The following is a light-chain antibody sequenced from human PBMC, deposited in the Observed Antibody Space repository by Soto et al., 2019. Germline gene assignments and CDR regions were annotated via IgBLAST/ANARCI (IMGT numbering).Light chain of an antibody. Sequence: EIVLTQSPATLSLSPGERATLSCRASESVNSHLTWYQQKPGQAPRLLIYDASNRATGIPARFSGSGSGTEFALTSSTVEPEDFSVDFCQQRSNWRVTFGGGTKVDIK. CDR1: ESVNSH. V-gene: IGKV3-11*01. CDR3: QQRSNWRVT. J-gene: IGKJ4*02. CDR2: DAS.